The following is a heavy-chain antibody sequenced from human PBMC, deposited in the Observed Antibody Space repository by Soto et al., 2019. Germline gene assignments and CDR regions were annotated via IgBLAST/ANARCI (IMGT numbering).Heavy chain of an antibody. CDR3: ASPGYCSGGRCYRDAFDI. CDR2: INAGNGNT. V-gene: IGHV1-3*01. D-gene: IGHD2-15*01. CDR1: GYTFTSYA. Sequence: GASMKVSCKASGYTFTSYAMHWVRQAPGQRLEWMGWINAGNGNTKYSQKFQGRVTITRDTSASTAYMELSSLRSEDTAVYYCASPGYCSGGRCYRDAFDIWGQGTMVTVSS. J-gene: IGHJ3*02.